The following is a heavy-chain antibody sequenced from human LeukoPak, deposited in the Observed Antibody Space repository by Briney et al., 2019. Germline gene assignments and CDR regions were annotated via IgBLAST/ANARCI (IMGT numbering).Heavy chain of an antibody. CDR2: IYYSGST. D-gene: IGHD4-4*01. CDR3: ARQGRESYNNWFDP. Sequence: PSETLSLTCTVSGGSISSSRYSWGWIRQPPGKGLEWIGSIYYSGSTYYNPSLKSRVTISVDTSKNQFSLKLSSVTAADTAVYYCARQGRESYNNWFDPWGQGTLVTVSS. V-gene: IGHV4-39*01. CDR1: GGSISSSRYS. J-gene: IGHJ5*02.